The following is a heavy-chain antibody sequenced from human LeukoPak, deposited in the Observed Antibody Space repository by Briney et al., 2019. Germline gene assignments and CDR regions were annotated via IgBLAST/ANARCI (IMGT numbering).Heavy chain of an antibody. Sequence: PSQTLSLTCTVSGGSISSGDYYWSWIRQPAGKGLEWIGRIYVSGRTNYNPSLKSRVTISVDTSKTQFSLKLSSVTAADTAVYYCARRFDSSGSYNWFDPWGQGTLVTVSS. CDR3: ARRFDSSGSYNWFDP. CDR1: GGSISSGDYY. V-gene: IGHV4-61*02. J-gene: IGHJ5*02. CDR2: IYVSGRT. D-gene: IGHD3-22*01.